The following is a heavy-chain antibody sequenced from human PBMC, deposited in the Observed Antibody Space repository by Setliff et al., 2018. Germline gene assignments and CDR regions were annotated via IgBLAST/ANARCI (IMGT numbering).Heavy chain of an antibody. D-gene: IGHD3-22*01. Sequence: SETLSLTCTVSGASISSGSYYWSWIRQPAGKGLEWIGHIYTSGSTNYNPSLKSRVTISVDTSKNQFSLKLSSVTAADTAVYYCARTDDSSGYYYGWGQGTLVTVSS. V-gene: IGHV4-61*09. CDR3: ARTDDSSGYYYG. CDR2: IYTSGST. CDR1: GASISSGSYY. J-gene: IGHJ4*02.